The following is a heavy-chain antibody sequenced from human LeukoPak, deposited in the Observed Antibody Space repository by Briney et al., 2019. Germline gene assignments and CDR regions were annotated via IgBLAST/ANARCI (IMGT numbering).Heavy chain of an antibody. V-gene: IGHV3-7*03. CDR2: IKQDGSEK. Sequence: GGSLRLSCAASGFTFSSYWMSWVRQAPGKGLEWVANIKQDGSEKYYVDSVKGRFTISRDNAKNSLYLQMNSLKTEDTAVYYCTRDMVQGLRYYYYYYMDVWGKGTTVTISS. J-gene: IGHJ6*03. D-gene: IGHD3-10*01. CDR3: TRDMVQGLRYYYYYYMDV. CDR1: GFTFSSYW.